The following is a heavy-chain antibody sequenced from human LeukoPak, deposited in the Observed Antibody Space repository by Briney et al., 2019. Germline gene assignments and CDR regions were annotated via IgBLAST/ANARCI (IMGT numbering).Heavy chain of an antibody. CDR3: ARRDCSSSTTCYDYFDY. D-gene: IGHD2-2*01. CDR1: GYSFTSYW. J-gene: IGHJ4*02. CDR2: IYPGYSDT. Sequence: GESLKISCKGSGYSFTSYWIGWVRQMPGKGLEGMGIIYPGYSDTRYSPSFQGQVTISADRSISTAYLQWSSLKASDTAMYYCARRDCSSSTTCYDYFDYWGPGTLVTVSS. V-gene: IGHV5-51*01.